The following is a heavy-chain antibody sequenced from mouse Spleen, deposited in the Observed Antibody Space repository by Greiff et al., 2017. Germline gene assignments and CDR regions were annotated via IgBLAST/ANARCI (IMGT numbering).Heavy chain of an antibody. CDR1: GFTFTDYY. J-gene: IGHJ3*01. V-gene: IGHV7-3*02. D-gene: IGHD2-4*01. CDR2: IRNKANGYTT. Sequence: EVQLVESGGGLVQPGGSLRLSCATSGFTFTDYYMSWVRQPPGKALEWLGFIRNKANGYTTEYSASVKGRFTISRDNSQSILYLQMNTLRAEDSATYYCARGDYDWFAYWGQGTLVTVSA. CDR3: ARGDYDWFAY.